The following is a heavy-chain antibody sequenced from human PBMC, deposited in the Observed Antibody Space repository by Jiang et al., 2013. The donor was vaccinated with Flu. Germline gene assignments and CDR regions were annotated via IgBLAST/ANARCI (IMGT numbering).Heavy chain of an antibody. Sequence: KPGGSLRLSCAASGFSFSRYSMNWVRQAPGKGLEWVSSINSGGDYIDYADSVKGRFTISRDTPKTSLYLQMNSLRAEDTAVYYCARDSPFGSNYYGMDVWGQGTTVIVSS. CDR3: ARDSPFGSNYYGMDV. CDR1: GFSFSRYS. CDR2: INSGGDYI. V-gene: IGHV3-21*01. D-gene: IGHD3-16*01. J-gene: IGHJ6*02.